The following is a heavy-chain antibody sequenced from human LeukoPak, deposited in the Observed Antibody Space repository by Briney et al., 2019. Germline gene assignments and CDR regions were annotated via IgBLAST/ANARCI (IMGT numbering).Heavy chain of an antibody. Sequence: PPGGSLRLSCAASGFTFSSYAMHWVRQAPGKGLEWVAVISYDGSNKYYADSVKGRFTISRDSSKNTLYLQMNSLRAEDTAVYYCARNHFDYWGQGTLVTVSS. CDR1: GFTFSSYA. CDR3: ARNHFDY. V-gene: IGHV3-30-3*01. J-gene: IGHJ4*02. CDR2: ISYDGSNK.